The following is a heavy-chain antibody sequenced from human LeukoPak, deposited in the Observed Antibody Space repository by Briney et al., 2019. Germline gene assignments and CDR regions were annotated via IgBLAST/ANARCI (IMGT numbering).Heavy chain of an antibody. Sequence: SETLSLTCAVYGGSFSGYYWSWIRQPPRKGLEWIGEINHSGSTNYNPSLKSRVTISVDTSKNQFSLKLSSVTAADTAVYYCARGRWELLVDYWGQGTLVTVSS. CDR3: ARGRWELLVDY. D-gene: IGHD1-26*01. J-gene: IGHJ4*02. V-gene: IGHV4-34*01. CDR2: INHSGST. CDR1: GGSFSGYY.